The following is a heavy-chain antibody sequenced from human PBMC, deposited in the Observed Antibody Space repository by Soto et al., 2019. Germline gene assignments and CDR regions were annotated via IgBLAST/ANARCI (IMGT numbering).Heavy chain of an antibody. CDR1: GFTFSIYS. CDR3: GSQGGVTDY. CDR2: ISGSSSYI. J-gene: IGHJ4*02. Sequence: EVQLVESGGGLVQPGGSLRLSCTASGFTFSIYSMNWVRQAPGKGLEWVSYISGSSSYIYYADSVKGRFTISRDNAKNSLYLQMNSLRAEDTAVYYCGSQGGVTDYWGQGTLVTVSS. D-gene: IGHD3-16*01. V-gene: IGHV3-21*05.